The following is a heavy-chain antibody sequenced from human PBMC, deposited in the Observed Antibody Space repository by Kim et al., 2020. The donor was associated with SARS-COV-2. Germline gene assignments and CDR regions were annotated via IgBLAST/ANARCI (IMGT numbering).Heavy chain of an antibody. J-gene: IGHJ4*02. CDR2: GSRA. Sequence: GSRAFYTDSVKGRFTSIRDNSKNTLYLQMKSLTAEDTALYYCARTEELDYWGQGTLVSVSS. V-gene: IGHV3-23*03. CDR3: ARTEELDY.